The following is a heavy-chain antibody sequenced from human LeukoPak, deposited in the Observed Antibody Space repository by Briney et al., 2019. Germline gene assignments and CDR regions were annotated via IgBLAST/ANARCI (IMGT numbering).Heavy chain of an antibody. J-gene: IGHJ3*02. CDR3: ARDRRADYGRNDDAFDI. CDR2: IGTRTDT. V-gene: IGHV3-13*01. CDR1: GFTFNDYD. Sequence: PGGSLRLSCAASGFTFNDYDMHWVRQAAGKGLEWVSHIGTRTDTHYSGSVKGRFTISREKAKNSLYLQMNSLRVGDTAVYYCARDRRADYGRNDDAFDIWGQGTMVTVSS. D-gene: IGHD4-23*01.